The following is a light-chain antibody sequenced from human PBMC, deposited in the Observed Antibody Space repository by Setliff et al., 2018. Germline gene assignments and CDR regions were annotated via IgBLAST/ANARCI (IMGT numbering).Light chain of an antibody. CDR3: SSYTNSRTVI. V-gene: IGLV2-14*03. Sequence: QSVLAQPASVSGSPGQSITISCTGTNSDVGAYNYVSWYQRHPDEAPKLLLYDVSNRPSGISHRFSGSKSGSTASLTISGLQAEDEADYFCSSYTNSRTVIFGGGTKVTVL. J-gene: IGLJ2*01. CDR1: NSDVGAYNY. CDR2: DVS.